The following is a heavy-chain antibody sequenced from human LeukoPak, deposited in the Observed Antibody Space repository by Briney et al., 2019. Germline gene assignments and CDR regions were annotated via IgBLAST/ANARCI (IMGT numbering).Heavy chain of an antibody. Sequence: SQTLSLPCTVSGGSISSGDYSWRWIRQPPGRGLEWIGYIYYSGSTYYNPSLKSRVTISVDTSKNQFSLKLSSVTAADTAVYYCAREETNYDILTGYSHGAFDIWGQGTMVTVSS. CDR3: AREETNYDILTGYSHGAFDI. J-gene: IGHJ3*02. V-gene: IGHV4-30-4*01. CDR2: IYYSGST. D-gene: IGHD3-9*01. CDR1: GGSISSGDYS.